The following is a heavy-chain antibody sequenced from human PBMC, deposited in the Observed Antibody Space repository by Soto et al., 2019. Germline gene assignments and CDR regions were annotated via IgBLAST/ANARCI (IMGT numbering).Heavy chain of an antibody. CDR3: ASPPLGGYYYYVMDV. CDR1: GGTCSSYA. J-gene: IGHJ6*02. CDR2: IIPIFGTA. V-gene: IGHV1-69*12. Sequence: QVQLVQSGAEVKKPGSSVKVSCKASGGTCSSYAISWVRQAPGPGLEWMGGIIPIFGTANYAQKFQGRVTITADESTSTANMELSSLRSEDTAVYYCASPPLGGYYYYVMDVWGQGTTVTVSS. D-gene: IGHD1-26*01.